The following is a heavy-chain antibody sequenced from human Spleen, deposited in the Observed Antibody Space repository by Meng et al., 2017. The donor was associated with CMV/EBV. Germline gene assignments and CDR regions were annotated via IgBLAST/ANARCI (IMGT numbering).Heavy chain of an antibody. CDR3: AQGLDPATANSIRFYYFGMDV. J-gene: IGHJ6*02. CDR2: IIPIFLTP. D-gene: IGHD5-18*01. CDR1: GGSFSRHV. Sequence: SVKVSCKASGGSFSRHVINWVRQAPGQGLEWMGGIIPIFLTPNYAQKFQGRATISADESTTTAHMELSSLTSEDTAVYYCAQGLDPATANSIRFYYFGMDVWGQGTTVTVSS. V-gene: IGHV1-69*13.